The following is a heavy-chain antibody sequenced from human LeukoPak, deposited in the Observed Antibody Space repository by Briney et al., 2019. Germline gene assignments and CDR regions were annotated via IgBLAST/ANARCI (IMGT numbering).Heavy chain of an antibody. CDR1: GFTFSSYG. D-gene: IGHD3-22*01. Sequence: GGSLRLSCAASGFTFSSYGMHWVRQAPDKGLEWVTFISYDGSNKYYADSVKGRFTISRDNSKNTLYLQMNSLRAEDTAAYYCAKDPILYDSSGYYNPYFDYWGQGTLVTVSS. CDR2: ISYDGSNK. CDR3: AKDPILYDSSGYYNPYFDY. J-gene: IGHJ4*02. V-gene: IGHV3-30*18.